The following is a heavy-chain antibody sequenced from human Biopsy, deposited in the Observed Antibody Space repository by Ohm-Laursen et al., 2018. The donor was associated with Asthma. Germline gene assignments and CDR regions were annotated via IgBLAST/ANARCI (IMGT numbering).Heavy chain of an antibody. J-gene: IGHJ4*02. Sequence: SLRLSCSASGFAVSRDHMFWVRQAPGKGLEWVSVIYSGGTSHTADSVRGRFTISRDYSKNTLYLQMHSLRAEDTAVYYCARGDSSNWSHYYFDYWSQGTLVTVSS. CDR2: IYSGGTS. CDR3: ARGDSSNWSHYYFDY. CDR1: GFAVSRDH. D-gene: IGHD3-22*01. V-gene: IGHV3-53*01.